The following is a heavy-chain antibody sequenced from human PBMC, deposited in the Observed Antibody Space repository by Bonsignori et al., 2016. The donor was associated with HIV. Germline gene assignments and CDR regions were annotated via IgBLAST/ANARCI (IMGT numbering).Heavy chain of an antibody. Sequence: WIRQPPGKGLEWVSSISSSSSYIYYADSVKGRFTISRDNAKNSLYLQMNSLRAEDTAVYYCARARFGENYYMDVWGKGTTVTVSS. CDR3: ARARFGENYYMDV. D-gene: IGHD3-10*01. J-gene: IGHJ6*03. CDR2: ISSSSSYI. V-gene: IGHV3-21*01.